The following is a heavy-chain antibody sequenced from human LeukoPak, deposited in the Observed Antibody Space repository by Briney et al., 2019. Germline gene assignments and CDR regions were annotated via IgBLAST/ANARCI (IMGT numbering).Heavy chain of an antibody. CDR1: GGSISSYY. J-gene: IGHJ4*02. D-gene: IGHD3-3*01. V-gene: IGHV4-4*07. Sequence: SSETLSLTCTVSGGSISSYYWSWIRQPAGKGLEWIGRIYTSESTNYNPSLKSRVTMSVDTSKNQFSLKLSSVTAADTAVYYCARDHYDLGYFDYWGQGTLVTVSS. CDR2: IYTSEST. CDR3: ARDHYDLGYFDY.